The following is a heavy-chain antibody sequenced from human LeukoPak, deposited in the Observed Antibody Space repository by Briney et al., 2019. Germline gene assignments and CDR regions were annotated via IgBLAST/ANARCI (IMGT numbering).Heavy chain of an antibody. J-gene: IGHJ4*02. Sequence: PGGSLRLSCEASGFTFSNYWMHWVRQAPGKGLVWVSHINSDGSRTNYAASVKGRFTISGDNAKNTLYLQLNSLRAEDTAVYYCARQPDYWGQGTLVTVSS. CDR1: GFTFSNYW. V-gene: IGHV3-74*01. CDR2: INSDGSRT. CDR3: ARQPDY. D-gene: IGHD1-14*01.